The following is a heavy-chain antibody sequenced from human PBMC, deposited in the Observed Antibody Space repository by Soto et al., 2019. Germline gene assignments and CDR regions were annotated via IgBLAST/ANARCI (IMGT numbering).Heavy chain of an antibody. V-gene: IGHV1-8*01. Sequence: EASVKVSCKTSKYTFTTYDINWVRQAPGQGLEWMGWMNPGSGDTGYAQKFQGRVTMTRNTSIATAYMELSSLRSEDTAVYYCARVAAHRVYYYYYGLDVWGQGTTVTVSS. CDR3: ARVAAHRVYYYYYGLDV. CDR2: MNPGSGDT. CDR1: KYTFTTYD. J-gene: IGHJ6*02.